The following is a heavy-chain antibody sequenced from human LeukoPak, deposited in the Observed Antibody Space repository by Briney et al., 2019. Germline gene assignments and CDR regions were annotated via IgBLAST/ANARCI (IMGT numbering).Heavy chain of an antibody. V-gene: IGHV3-23*01. CDR1: GFTFSNYA. J-gene: IGHJ2*01. CDR2: ISSSGGNT. D-gene: IGHD5-18*01. Sequence: GGSLRLPCAASGFTFSNYAMSWVRQAPGKGVEWVSAISSSGGNTYYADSVKGRFTISRDNAKNTLYLQMNSLRAEDTAVYYCARGEWLPGWYFDLWGRGTLVTVSS. CDR3: ARGEWLPGWYFDL.